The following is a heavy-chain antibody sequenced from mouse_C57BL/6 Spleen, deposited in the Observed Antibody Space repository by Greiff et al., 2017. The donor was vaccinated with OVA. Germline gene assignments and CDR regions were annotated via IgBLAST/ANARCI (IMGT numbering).Heavy chain of an antibody. V-gene: IGHV1-82*01. J-gene: IGHJ4*01. D-gene: IGHD1-1*01. CDR1: GYAFSSSW. CDR3: AEVYGSSFRDY. CDR2: IYPGDGDT. Sequence: QVQLQQSGPELVKPGASVKLSCKASGYAFSSSWMNWVKQRPGKGLEWIGRIYPGDGDTNYNGKFKGKATLTADKSSSTAYMQLSSLTSEDSAVYFCAEVYGSSFRDYWGQGTSVTVSS.